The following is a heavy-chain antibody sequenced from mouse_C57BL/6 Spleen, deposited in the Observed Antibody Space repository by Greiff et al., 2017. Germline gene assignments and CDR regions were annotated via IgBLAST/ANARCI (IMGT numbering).Heavy chain of an antibody. D-gene: IGHD2-12*01. CDR2: LSPGSGST. V-gene: IGHV1-55*01. J-gene: IGHJ2*01. CDR3: ARDYMNYFDY. CDR1: SYTFTSYW. Sequence: QVQLKQPGNELVKPGASVKTSCKASSYTFTSYWQHWVKQRPGTGLEWIGDLSPGSGSTNNNENFKSTATLAVDTSSSTAYMQLSSLTSEDSAVYYCARDYMNYFDYWGQGTTLTVSS.